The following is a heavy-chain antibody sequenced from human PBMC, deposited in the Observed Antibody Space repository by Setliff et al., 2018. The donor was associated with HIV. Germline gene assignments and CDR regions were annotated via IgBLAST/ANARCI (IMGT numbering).Heavy chain of an antibody. Sequence: PGGSLRLSCAASGFTFSHAWMTWVRQAPGKGLEWVGRIKTKTDGGTTDYAAPVKGRFTISRDDSKSTLYLQMNSLKTEDTAVYYCARAGIWTGSEHFYYMDVWGKGTSVTVSS. CDR2: IKTKTDGGTT. D-gene: IGHD3-9*01. CDR3: ARAGIWTGSEHFYYMDV. CDR1: GFTFSHAW. J-gene: IGHJ6*03. V-gene: IGHV3-15*01.